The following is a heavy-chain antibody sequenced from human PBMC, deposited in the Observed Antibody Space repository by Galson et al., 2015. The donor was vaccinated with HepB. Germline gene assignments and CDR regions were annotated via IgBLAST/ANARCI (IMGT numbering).Heavy chain of an antibody. Sequence: SLRLSCAASGFTFSTYSMNWVRQAPGKGLEWVSYISSSSSIIYYADSVKGRFTISRDNAKNSLCLQMNSLRAEDTAVYYCARGWRGYFDYWGRGTLVTVSS. CDR2: ISSSSSII. J-gene: IGHJ4*02. V-gene: IGHV3-48*01. CDR1: GFTFSTYS. CDR3: ARGWRGYFDY.